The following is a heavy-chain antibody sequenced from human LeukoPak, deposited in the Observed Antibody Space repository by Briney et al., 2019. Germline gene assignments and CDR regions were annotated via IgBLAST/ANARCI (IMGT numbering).Heavy chain of an antibody. V-gene: IGHV1-2*02. CDR1: GYTFTGYY. Sequence: ASVKVSCTASGYTFTGYYMHWVRQAPGQGLEWMGWINPNSGGTNYAQKFQGRVTMTRDTSISTAYMELSRLRSDDTAVYYCARGESGYDNDAFDIWGQGTMVTVSS. CDR3: ARGESGYDNDAFDI. D-gene: IGHD5-12*01. CDR2: INPNSGGT. J-gene: IGHJ3*02.